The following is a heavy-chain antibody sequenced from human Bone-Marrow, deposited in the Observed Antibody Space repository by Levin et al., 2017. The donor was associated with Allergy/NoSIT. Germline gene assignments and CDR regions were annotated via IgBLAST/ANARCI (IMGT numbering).Heavy chain of an antibody. D-gene: IGHD3-16*01. CDR3: ARERGEDSTTWYETFDH. CDR1: GDRVSTSSAT. CDR2: AYYKSEWNT. Sequence: SQTLSLTCAVSGDRVSTSSATWNWIRQSPSRGLEWLGRAYYKSEWNTDYAMSVKSRIIITPDTSKNQFSLLLNSVTPEDTGVYYCARERGEDSTTWYETFDHWGQGTQVTVSS. V-gene: IGHV6-1*01. J-gene: IGHJ4*02.